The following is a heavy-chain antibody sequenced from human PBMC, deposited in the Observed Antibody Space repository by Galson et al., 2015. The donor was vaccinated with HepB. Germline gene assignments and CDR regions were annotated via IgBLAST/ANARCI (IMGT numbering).Heavy chain of an antibody. D-gene: IGHD3-22*01. CDR1: DFIFSSYS. CDR3: AIAVNTGHHYFYSGMDV. J-gene: IGHJ6*02. CDR2: ISSSPSYI. V-gene: IGHV3-21*01. Sequence: SLRLSCAVSDFIFSSYSMNWVRQAPGKGREWVACISSSPSYIYYADSVKGRFTIPNDNAKNSVSLQMSSLRDEDTAVYYCAIAVNTGHHYFYSGMDVWGQGTMVTVSS.